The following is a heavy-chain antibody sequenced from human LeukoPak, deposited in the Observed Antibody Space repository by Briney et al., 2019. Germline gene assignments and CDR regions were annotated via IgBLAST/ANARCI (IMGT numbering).Heavy chain of an antibody. CDR2: INPNSGGT. Sequence: GASVKVSCKASGYAFTGYYMHWVRQAPGQGLEWMGWINPNSGGTNYAQKFQGRVTMTRDTSISTAYMELSRLRSDDTAVYYCARDRSVLRRIQLQYWGQGTLVTVSS. V-gene: IGHV1-2*02. D-gene: IGHD5-18*01. CDR3: ARDRSVLRRIQLQY. J-gene: IGHJ4*02. CDR1: GYAFTGYY.